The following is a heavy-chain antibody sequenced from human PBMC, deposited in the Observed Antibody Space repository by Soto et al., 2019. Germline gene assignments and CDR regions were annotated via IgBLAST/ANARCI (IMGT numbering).Heavy chain of an antibody. V-gene: IGHV3-30-3*01. CDR3: ARDPGYCSGGSCYTDHNWFDP. Sequence: QVQLVESGGGVVQPGRSLRLSCAASGFTFSSYAMHWVCQAPGKGLEWVAVISYDGSNKYYADSVKGRFTISRDNSKNTLYLQMNSLRAEDTAVYYCARDPGYCSGGSCYTDHNWFDPWGQGTLVTVSS. D-gene: IGHD2-15*01. CDR1: GFTFSSYA. CDR2: ISYDGSNK. J-gene: IGHJ5*02.